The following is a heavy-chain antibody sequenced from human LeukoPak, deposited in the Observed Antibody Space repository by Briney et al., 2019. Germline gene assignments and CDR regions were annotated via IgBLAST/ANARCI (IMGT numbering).Heavy chain of an antibody. J-gene: IGHJ5*02. CDR2: IYYTGNT. CDR3: VRSKSGTYSWFGP. D-gene: IGHD1-26*01. Sequence: ASETLSLTCTVSGGSISGYYWSWIRQPPGKGLEWIGFIYYTGNTNYNPSLKSRLTISVDTSKNQFSLKVSSVTAADTAVYYCVRSKSGTYSWFGPWGQGTLVTVSS. V-gene: IGHV4-59*01. CDR1: GGSISGYY.